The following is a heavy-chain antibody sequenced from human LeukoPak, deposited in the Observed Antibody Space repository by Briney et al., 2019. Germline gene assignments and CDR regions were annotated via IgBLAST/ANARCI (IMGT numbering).Heavy chain of an antibody. V-gene: IGHV4-31*03. D-gene: IGHD6-19*01. Sequence: SETLSLTCTVSGGSISSGGYYWSWIRQHPGKGLEWIGYIYYSGSTYYNPSLKSRFTLSVDTSKNQFSLKLSSVPAADTAVYYCARSPGIAVVDYWGQGTLVTVSS. CDR3: ARSPGIAVVDY. CDR2: IYYSGST. CDR1: GGSISSGGYY. J-gene: IGHJ4*02.